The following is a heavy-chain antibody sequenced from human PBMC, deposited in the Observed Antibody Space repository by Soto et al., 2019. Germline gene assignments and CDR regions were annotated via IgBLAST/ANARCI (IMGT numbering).Heavy chain of an antibody. V-gene: IGHV1-8*01. CDR2: MNPNGGNT. D-gene: IGHD4-17*01. CDR3: ARTLYGDNVDY. CDR1: GYTCTSYD. J-gene: IGHJ4*02. Sequence: QVQLVQSGAEVKKPGASVKVSCKASGYTCTSYDINRVRQAAGQGLEWMGWMNPNGGNTGYAQKFQGRVTVTRNTSRSTAYMELSSLRSEDTAVYYCARTLYGDNVDYWGQGTLVTVSS.